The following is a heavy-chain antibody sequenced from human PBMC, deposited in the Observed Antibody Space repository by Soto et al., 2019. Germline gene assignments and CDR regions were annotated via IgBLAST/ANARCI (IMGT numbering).Heavy chain of an antibody. CDR1: GYTFTSYY. J-gene: IGHJ6*02. Sequence: QVQLVQSGAEVKKPGASVKVSCKASGYTFTSYYMHWVRQAPGQGLAWMGIINPSGGSTSYAQKFKGRVTMTRDTSTSTVYMELSSLRSEDTAVYYCAKTKYTEYGMDVGGQGTTVTVSS. D-gene: IGHD1-1*01. CDR2: INPSGGST. CDR3: AKTKYTEYGMDV. V-gene: IGHV1-46*01.